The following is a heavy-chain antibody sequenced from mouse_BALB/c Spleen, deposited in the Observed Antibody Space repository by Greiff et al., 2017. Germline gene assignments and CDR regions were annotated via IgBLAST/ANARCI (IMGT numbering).Heavy chain of an antibody. CDR1: GYTFTNYW. J-gene: IGHJ3*01. Sequence: VQLQQSGAELVRPGTSVKISCKASGYTFTNYWLGWVKQRPGHGLEWIGDIYPGGGYTNYNEKFKGKATLTADTSSSTAYMQLSSLTSEDSAVYFCAREGALSDCGYDWFAYWGQGTLVTVSA. V-gene: IGHV1-63*02. D-gene: IGHD2-2*01. CDR2: IYPGGGYT. CDR3: AREGALSDCGYDWFAY.